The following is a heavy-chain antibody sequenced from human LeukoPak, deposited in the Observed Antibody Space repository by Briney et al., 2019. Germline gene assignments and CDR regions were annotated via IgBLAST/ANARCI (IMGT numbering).Heavy chain of an antibody. Sequence: GGSLRLSCAASGFTFSSYSMNWVRQAPGKGLEWVSSISSSSSYIYYADSVKGRFTISRDNAKNSAYLQINSLRVEDTAVYYCAAVSYSAFDIWGQGTMVTVSS. V-gene: IGHV3-21*01. CDR3: AAVSYSAFDI. D-gene: IGHD2-21*01. J-gene: IGHJ3*02. CDR1: GFTFSSYS. CDR2: ISSSSSYI.